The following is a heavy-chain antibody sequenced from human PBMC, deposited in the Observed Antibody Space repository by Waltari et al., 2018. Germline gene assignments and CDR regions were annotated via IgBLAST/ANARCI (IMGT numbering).Heavy chain of an antibody. V-gene: IGHV4-38-2*01. Sequence: QVQLQESGPGLVKPSETLSLTCAVSGYSISSGYYWGWIRQPPGKGLEWIGSIYHSGSTYYNPSLKSRVTISVDTSKNQFSLKLSSVTAADTAVYYCARPGGLTGDPYFDYWGQGTLVTVSS. CDR2: IYHSGST. D-gene: IGHD7-27*01. CDR3: ARPGGLTGDPYFDY. CDR1: GYSISSGYY. J-gene: IGHJ4*02.